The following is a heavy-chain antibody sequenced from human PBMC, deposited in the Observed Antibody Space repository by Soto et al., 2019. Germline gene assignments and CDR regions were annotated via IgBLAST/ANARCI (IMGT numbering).Heavy chain of an antibody. Sequence: SETLSLTCTVSGGSISSYYWSWIQQPAGKGLEWIGRIYTSGSTNYNPSLKSRVTMSVDTSKNQFSLKLSSVTAADTAVYYCARRYSSSSYFDYWGQGTLVTVSS. CDR3: ARRYSSSSYFDY. D-gene: IGHD6-6*01. V-gene: IGHV4-4*07. J-gene: IGHJ4*02. CDR2: IYTSGST. CDR1: GGSISSYY.